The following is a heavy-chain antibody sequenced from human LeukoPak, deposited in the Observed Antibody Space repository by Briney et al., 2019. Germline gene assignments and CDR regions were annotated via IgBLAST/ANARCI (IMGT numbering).Heavy chain of an antibody. CDR1: GFSFSSYT. Sequence: GGSLRLSCAASGFSFSSYTMNWVRQAPGKGLEWVSYISSSSSTIYYADSVKGRFTISRDNAENPLYLQMNSLRAEDTAVYYCARGQLVVAATRGIDFWGQGTLVTVSS. CDR3: ARGQLVVAATRGIDF. V-gene: IGHV3-48*04. D-gene: IGHD2-15*01. CDR2: ISSSSSTI. J-gene: IGHJ4*02.